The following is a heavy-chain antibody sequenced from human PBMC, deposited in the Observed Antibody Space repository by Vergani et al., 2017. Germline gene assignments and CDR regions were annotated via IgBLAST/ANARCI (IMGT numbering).Heavy chain of an antibody. V-gene: IGHV4-34*01. CDR1: GGSFSGYY. D-gene: IGHD6-6*01. J-gene: IGHJ4*02. CDR2: IDHSGST. CDR3: ARSSLFSSSLTIDY. Sequence: QVQLQQWGAGLLKPSETLSLTCAVYGGSFSGYYWSWIRQPPGKGLEWIGEIDHSGSTNYNPALTSRVTISVDTSKNQFSLKLSSVTAADTAVYYCARSSLFSSSLTIDYWGQGTLVTVSS.